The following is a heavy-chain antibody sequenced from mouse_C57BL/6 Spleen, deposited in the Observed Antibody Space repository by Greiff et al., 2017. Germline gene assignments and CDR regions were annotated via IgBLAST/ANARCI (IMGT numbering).Heavy chain of an antibody. Sequence: EVQLQESGPGLVKPSQSLSLTCSVTGYSITSGYYWNWIRQFPGNKLEWMGYISYDGSNNYNPSLKNRISITRDTSKNQFFLKLNSVTTEDTATYYCARVPYYYGSSTRAMDDWGQGTSVTVSS. CDR1: GYSITSGYY. V-gene: IGHV3-6*01. CDR2: ISYDGSN. CDR3: ARVPYYYGSSTRAMDD. D-gene: IGHD1-1*01. J-gene: IGHJ4*01.